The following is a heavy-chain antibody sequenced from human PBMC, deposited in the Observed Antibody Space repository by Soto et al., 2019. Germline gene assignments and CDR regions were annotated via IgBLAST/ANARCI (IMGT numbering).Heavy chain of an antibody. V-gene: IGHV3-49*03. D-gene: IGHD6-6*01. CDR2: IRSKAYGGTT. CDR1: GFTFGDYA. J-gene: IGHJ6*02. CDR3: TRDIAARYYYYGMDV. Sequence: GGSLRLSCTASGFTFGDYAMSWFRQAPGKGLEWVGFIRSKAYGGTTEYAASVKGRFTISRDDSKSIAYLQMNSLKTEDTAVYYCTRDIAARYYYYGMDVWGQGTTVTVSS.